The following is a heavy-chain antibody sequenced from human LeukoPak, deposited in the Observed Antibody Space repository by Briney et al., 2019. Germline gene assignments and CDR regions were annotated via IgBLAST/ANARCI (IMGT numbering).Heavy chain of an antibody. V-gene: IGHV3-74*01. Sequence: PGGSLRLSCAASGFTFGTYWMHWVRRAPGKGLVWVSRINSDGSDASYADSVRGRFTISRDNAKNTLYLQMNSLRAEDTAVYYCAREFYLHSDNYDSGNWGQGTLVTVSS. CDR2: INSDGSDA. D-gene: IGHD3-16*01. CDR1: GFTFGTYW. CDR3: AREFYLHSDNYDSGN. J-gene: IGHJ4*02.